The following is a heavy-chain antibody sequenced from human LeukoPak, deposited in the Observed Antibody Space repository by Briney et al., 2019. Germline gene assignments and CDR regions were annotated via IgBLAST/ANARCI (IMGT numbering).Heavy chain of an antibody. CDR1: GLTFSDYS. CDR2: ISAGGGST. J-gene: IGHJ4*02. Sequence: PGGSLRLSCAVSGLTFSDYSMAWVRQAPGKGLFWVSGISAGGGSTYYADSVKGRFTISRDNSRNTLYLQMNSLSAEDTAVYYCAKRRWLGGIGVADPFDYWGQGTLVTVSS. D-gene: IGHD6-19*01. V-gene: IGHV3-23*01. CDR3: AKRRWLGGIGVADPFDY.